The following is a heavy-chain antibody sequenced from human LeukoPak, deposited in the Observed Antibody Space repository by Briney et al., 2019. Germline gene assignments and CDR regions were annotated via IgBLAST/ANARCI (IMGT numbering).Heavy chain of an antibody. D-gene: IGHD4-23*01. J-gene: IGHJ4*02. Sequence: PSETLSLTCTVSGGSISSSSYSWGWIRQPPGKGLEWIGSIYYSGSTYYNPSLKSRVTISVDTSKNQFSLKLSSVTAADTAVYYCARLHYGGNPFWYFDYWGRGTLVTVSS. CDR2: IYYSGST. CDR1: GGSISSSSYS. V-gene: IGHV4-39*01. CDR3: ARLHYGGNPFWYFDY.